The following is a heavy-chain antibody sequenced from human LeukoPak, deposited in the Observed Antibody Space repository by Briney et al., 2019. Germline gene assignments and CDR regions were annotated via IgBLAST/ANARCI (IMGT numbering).Heavy chain of an antibody. D-gene: IGHD3-3*01. CDR2: INHSGST. Sequence: PSETLSLTCAVYGGSFSGYYWSWIRQPPGKGLEWIGEINHSGSTNYNPSLQSRVTISLDTSKNQFSLKLRSLTAADTAVYFCARDGLGFDTSGFSRWGQGTLVTVSS. V-gene: IGHV4-34*01. J-gene: IGHJ4*02. CDR1: GGSFSGYY. CDR3: ARDGLGFDTSGFSR.